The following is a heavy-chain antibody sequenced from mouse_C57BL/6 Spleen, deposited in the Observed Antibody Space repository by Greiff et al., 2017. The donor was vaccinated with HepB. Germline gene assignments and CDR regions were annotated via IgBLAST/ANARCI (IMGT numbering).Heavy chain of an antibody. V-gene: IGHV1-62-2*01. D-gene: IGHD1-1*02. J-gene: IGHJ3*01. CDR2: FYPGSGSI. CDR3: ARHVEKGGRGWFAY. Sequence: VQLQQSGAELVKPGASVKLSCKASGYTFTEYTIHWVKQRSGQGLEWIGWFYPGSGSIKYNEKSKDKATLTADKSSSTVYMDLRRLTSEGSAVYFCARHVEKGGRGWFAYWVQGTLVTVSA. CDR1: GYTFTEYT.